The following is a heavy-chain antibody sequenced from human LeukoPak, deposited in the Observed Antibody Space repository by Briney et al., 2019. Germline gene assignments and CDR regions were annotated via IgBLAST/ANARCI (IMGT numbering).Heavy chain of an antibody. CDR1: GFTFSSYW. CDR2: INSDGSNT. V-gene: IGHV3-74*01. D-gene: IGHD6-19*01. CDR3: ARVRDISGHWGFLDY. Sequence: GGSLRLSCAASGFTFSSYWMHWVRQAPGKGLVWVSRINSDGSNTNYADSVKGRFTISRDNAKNTLYLQMNSLRAEATAVFYCARVRDISGHWGFLDYWGQGTLVTVSS. J-gene: IGHJ4*02.